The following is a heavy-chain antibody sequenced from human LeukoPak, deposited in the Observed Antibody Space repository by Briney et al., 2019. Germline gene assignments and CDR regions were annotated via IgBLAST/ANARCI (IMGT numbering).Heavy chain of an antibody. CDR1: GFPFSSHG. CDR3: AKGRGYNYGYIFGYFDY. Sequence: GGSLRLSCAGSGFPFSSHGMNWVRQAPGKGLEWVSGISPGGGPTYYADSVKGRFTISRDDSKNTLYLQMNSLRAEDTALYYCAKGRGYNYGYIFGYFDYWGQGTLVTVSS. CDR2: ISPGGGPT. V-gene: IGHV3-23*01. D-gene: IGHD5-18*01. J-gene: IGHJ4*02.